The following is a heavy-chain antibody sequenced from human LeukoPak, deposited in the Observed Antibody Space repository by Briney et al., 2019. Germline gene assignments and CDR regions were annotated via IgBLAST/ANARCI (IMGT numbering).Heavy chain of an antibody. Sequence: ASVKVSCKASGYTFTRYDIHWVRQAPGQGLEWMGIINPGGGSTSYAQKFQGRVTMTRDTSTSTVYMELSSLRSEDTAVYYCARDLHHRGYYDTSGPYGIWGQGTLVTVSS. J-gene: IGHJ3*02. D-gene: IGHD3-22*01. CDR1: GYTFTRYD. V-gene: IGHV1-46*01. CDR3: ARDLHHRGYYDTSGPYGI. CDR2: INPGGGST.